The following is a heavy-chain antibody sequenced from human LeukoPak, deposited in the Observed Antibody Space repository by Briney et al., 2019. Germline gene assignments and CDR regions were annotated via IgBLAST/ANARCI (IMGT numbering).Heavy chain of an antibody. CDR1: GYTFIGYY. D-gene: IGHD6-19*01. V-gene: IGHV1-2*06. Sequence: ASVKVSCKASGYTFIGYYMHWVRQAPGPGLEWMGRINPNSGDTNYAQKFQGRVTMTRDTSINTACMELSRLRSDDTAVYYCARDPIAVAGYGMDVWGQGTTVTVSS. CDR2: INPNSGDT. J-gene: IGHJ6*02. CDR3: ARDPIAVAGYGMDV.